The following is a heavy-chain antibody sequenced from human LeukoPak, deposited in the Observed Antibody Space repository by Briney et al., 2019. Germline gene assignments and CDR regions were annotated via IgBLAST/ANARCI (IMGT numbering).Heavy chain of an antibody. CDR3: ARGTLEHCSGASCYPLDS. J-gene: IGHJ5*01. Sequence: GGPLRLSCGASGFTFSSYAMSWVRQAPGKGLEWASTVSGSGGSTYYADSVKGRFTISRDNSKNTLYLQMNSLRAEDTAVYYCARGTLEHCSGASCYPLDSWGQGTLVTVSS. CDR2: VSGSGGST. CDR1: GFTFSSYA. D-gene: IGHD2-15*01. V-gene: IGHV3-23*01.